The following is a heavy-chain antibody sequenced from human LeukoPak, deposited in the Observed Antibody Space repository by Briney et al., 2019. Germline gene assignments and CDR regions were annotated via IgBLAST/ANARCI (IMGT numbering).Heavy chain of an antibody. CDR2: IYYSGST. J-gene: IGHJ3*02. V-gene: IGHV4-59*08. CDR3: ASTPDDTFSFDI. D-gene: IGHD2/OR15-2a*01. CDR1: GGSISSYY. Sequence: PSETLSLTCTVSGGSISSYYWSWIRQPPGKGLEWIGYIYYSGSTNYNPSLKSRVTISVDTSKNQFSLKLSSVTAADTAVYYCASTPDDTFSFDIWGQGTMVTVSS.